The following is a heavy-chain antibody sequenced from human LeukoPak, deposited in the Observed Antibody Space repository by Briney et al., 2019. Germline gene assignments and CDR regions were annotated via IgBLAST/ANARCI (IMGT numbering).Heavy chain of an antibody. CDR2: IYHSGST. CDR1: GGSISSSNW. J-gene: IGHJ4*02. Sequence: SGTLSLTCAVSGGSISSSNWWSWVRQPPGKGLEWIGEIYHSGSTNYNPSLKGRVTISVDKSRSQFSLKLTSVTAADTAVYYCARVARLRYFDWLLLGYWGQGTLVTVSS. D-gene: IGHD3-9*01. V-gene: IGHV4-4*02. CDR3: ARVARLRYFDWLLLGY.